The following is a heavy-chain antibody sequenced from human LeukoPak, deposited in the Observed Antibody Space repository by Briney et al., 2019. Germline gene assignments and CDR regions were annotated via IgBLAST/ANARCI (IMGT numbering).Heavy chain of an antibody. V-gene: IGHV1-46*01. CDR2: INPSGGST. J-gene: IGHJ4*02. D-gene: IGHD3-3*01. CDR1: GYTFTSCY. CDR3: ARDAALLHDFWSGYWTYFDY. Sequence: ASVKVSCKASGYTFTSCYMHWVRQAPGQGLEWMGIINPSGGSTSYAQKFQGRVTMTRDTSTSTVYMELSSLRFEDTAVYYCARDAALLHDFWSGYWTYFDYWGQGTLVTVSS.